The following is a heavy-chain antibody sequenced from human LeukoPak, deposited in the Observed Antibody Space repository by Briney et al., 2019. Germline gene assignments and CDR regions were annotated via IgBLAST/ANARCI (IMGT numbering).Heavy chain of an antibody. J-gene: IGHJ5*02. Sequence: SETLSLTCAVYGGSFSGYYWSWIRQPPGKGLEWIGEINHSGSTNYNPSLKSRVTISVDTSKNQFSLKLSSVTAADTAVYYCARGIGGYSYRPADWFDPWGQGTLVTVSS. V-gene: IGHV4-34*01. CDR1: GGSFSGYY. D-gene: IGHD5-18*01. CDR2: INHSGST. CDR3: ARGIGGYSYRPADWFDP.